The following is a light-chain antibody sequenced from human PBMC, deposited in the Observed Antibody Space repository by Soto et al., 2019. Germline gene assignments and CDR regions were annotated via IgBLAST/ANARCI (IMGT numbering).Light chain of an antibody. CDR2: GAS. V-gene: IGKV3-20*01. CDR1: QRVNSNY. Sequence: EIVLTQSPGTLSLSPGDRATLSCRASQRVNSNYLAWYQRKPGQTPRLLIYGASNRATDIPYRISASGSGTDFTLTITRLEAEDFAVYYCQQYDSTPPTFGQGTKVEVK. J-gene: IGKJ1*01. CDR3: QQYDSTPPT.